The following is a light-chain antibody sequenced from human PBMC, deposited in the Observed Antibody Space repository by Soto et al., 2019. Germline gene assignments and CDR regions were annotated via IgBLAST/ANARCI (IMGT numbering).Light chain of an antibody. J-gene: IGKJ1*01. CDR2: GAS. CDR3: QHYGSSLWT. CDR1: QSVSSIY. Sequence: EIVLTQSPDTLSLSPGERATLSCRASQSVSSIYLAWYQQKPGQAPRLLIYGASSRATGIPDRFSGSGSGADFTLTISRLEPEDFAVYYCQHYGSSLWTFGQGTKVEIK. V-gene: IGKV3-20*01.